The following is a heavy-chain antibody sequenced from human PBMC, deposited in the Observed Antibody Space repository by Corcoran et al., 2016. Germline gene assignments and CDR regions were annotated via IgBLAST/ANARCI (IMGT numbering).Heavy chain of an antibody. CDR2: INSDGSST. CDR1: GFTFSSYW. CDR3: ARAPGGGSWFDP. V-gene: IGHV3-74*01. D-gene: IGHD1-26*01. J-gene: IGHJ5*02. Sequence: EVQLVESGGGLVQPGGSLSLSCAASGFTFSSYWMHWVRQAPGKGLVWVSRINSDGSSTSYADSVKGRFTLSRDNAKNTLYLQMNSLRAEDTAVYYCARAPGGGSWFDPWGQGTLVTVSS.